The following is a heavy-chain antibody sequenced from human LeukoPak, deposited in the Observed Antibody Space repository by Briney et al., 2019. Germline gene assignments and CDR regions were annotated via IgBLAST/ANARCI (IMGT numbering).Heavy chain of an antibody. CDR3: ARVIVAAAGNVLSP. CDR2: TSSSSSTI. V-gene: IGHV3-48*01. CDR1: GFTFSSYS. J-gene: IGHJ5*02. Sequence: GGSLRLSCAASGFTFSSYSMNWVRQAPGKGLEWVPYTSSSSSTIYYADSVKGRFTISRDNAKNSLYLQMNSLRAEDTAVYYCARVIVAAAGNVLSPWGQGTLVTVSS. D-gene: IGHD6-13*01.